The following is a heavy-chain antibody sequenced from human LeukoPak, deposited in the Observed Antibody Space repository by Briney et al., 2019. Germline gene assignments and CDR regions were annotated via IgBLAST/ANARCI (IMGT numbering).Heavy chain of an antibody. CDR2: INNDGTRT. CDR1: GSTFSNYW. D-gene: IGHD2-21*02. Sequence: PGGSLRLSCATSGSTFSNYWMHWVRQAPGKGLMWVSQINNDGTRTTYVDSVKGRFTISRDNAKNTVYLQLNNLRADDTALYFCARDQGLPDFWGQGTLVTVSS. V-gene: IGHV3-74*01. CDR3: ARDQGLPDF. J-gene: IGHJ4*02.